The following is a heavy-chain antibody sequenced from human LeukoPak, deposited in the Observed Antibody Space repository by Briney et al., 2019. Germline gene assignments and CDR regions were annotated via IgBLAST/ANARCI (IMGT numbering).Heavy chain of an antibody. J-gene: IGHJ4*02. D-gene: IGHD3-3*01. CDR3: ARHPADTIFGVGPDY. V-gene: IGHV5-51*01. Sequence: GESLKISCKGSGYTFTNYWIGWVRQMPGKGLEWMGIIYPGDSDTRYSPPFQGQVTISADKSISTAYLQWSSLKASDTAMFYCARHPADTIFGVGPDYWGQGTLVTVSS. CDR1: GYTFTNYW. CDR2: IYPGDSDT.